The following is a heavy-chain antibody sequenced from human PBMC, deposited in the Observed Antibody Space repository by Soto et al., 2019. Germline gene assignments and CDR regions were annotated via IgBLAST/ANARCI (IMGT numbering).Heavy chain of an antibody. CDR3: ARDGSYYDSSGYNSVFDY. D-gene: IGHD3-22*01. CDR1: GYTFTSYG. CDR2: ISAYNGNT. J-gene: IGHJ4*02. V-gene: IGHV1-18*01. Sequence: ASVKVSCKASGYTFTSYGISWVRKAPGQGLEWMGWISAYNGNTNYAQKLQGRVTMTTDTSTCSAYMELRSLRSDDTAVYYCARDGSYYDSSGYNSVFDYWGQGTLVTVSS.